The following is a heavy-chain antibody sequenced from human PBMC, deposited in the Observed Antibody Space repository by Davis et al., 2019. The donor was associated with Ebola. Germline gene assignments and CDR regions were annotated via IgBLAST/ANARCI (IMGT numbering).Heavy chain of an antibody. J-gene: IGHJ6*02. D-gene: IGHD2-2*02. Sequence: GESLKISCAASGFNFRSYGMHWVRQAPDKGLEWVAVIWYDGSRKYYGDSVKGRFTISRDNSNNLLYLQMNSLRAEDTAVYYCARISNPVPAAIRGERSYYYYGMDVWGQGTTVTVSS. CDR2: IWYDGSRK. CDR1: GFNFRSYG. CDR3: ARISNPVPAAIRGERSYYYYGMDV. V-gene: IGHV3-33*01.